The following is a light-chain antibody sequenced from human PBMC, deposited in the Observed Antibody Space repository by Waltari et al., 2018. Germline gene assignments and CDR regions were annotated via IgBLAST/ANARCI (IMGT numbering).Light chain of an antibody. J-gene: IGKJ4*01. Sequence: DIVMTQSPDSLAVSLGERATINCKSSQSILSSSNNKNYLAWFQQKPGQPHRLLIYWASTRESGVPDRFSGSGSGADFTLTINNLQAEDVALYYCHQYYSSLLTFGGGTKVEIK. CDR3: HQYYSSLLT. CDR1: QSILSSSNNKNY. CDR2: WAS. V-gene: IGKV4-1*01.